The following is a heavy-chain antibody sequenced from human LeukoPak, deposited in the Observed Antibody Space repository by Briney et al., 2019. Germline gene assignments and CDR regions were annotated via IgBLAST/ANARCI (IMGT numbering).Heavy chain of an antibody. CDR3: ARREVLGFDY. D-gene: IGHD1-1*01. CDR2: FFPGDSDT. J-gene: IGHJ4*02. CDR1: GYSFTNYW. Sequence: GESLKISCKGSGYSFTNYWIGWVRQMPGKGLEWMGLFFPGDSDTRYSPSFQDQITISVDTSINTAYLQWSSLKASDTAMYYCARREVLGFDYWGQGTLVTVSS. V-gene: IGHV5-51*01.